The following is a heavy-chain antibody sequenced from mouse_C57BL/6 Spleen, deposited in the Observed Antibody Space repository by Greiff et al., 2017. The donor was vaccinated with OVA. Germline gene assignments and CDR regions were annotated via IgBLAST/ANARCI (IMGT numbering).Heavy chain of an antibody. J-gene: IGHJ1*03. CDR2: IWRGGST. D-gene: IGHD2-3*01. V-gene: IGHV2-5*01. CDR1: GFSLTSYG. CDR3: AKKKDYDGYYGYFDV. Sequence: QVQLQQSGPGLVQPSQSLSITCTVSGFSLTSYGVHWVRQSPGKGLEWLGVIWRGGSTDYNAAFMSRLSITKDNSKSQVFFKMNSLQADDTAIYYCAKKKDYDGYYGYFDVWGTGTTVTVSS.